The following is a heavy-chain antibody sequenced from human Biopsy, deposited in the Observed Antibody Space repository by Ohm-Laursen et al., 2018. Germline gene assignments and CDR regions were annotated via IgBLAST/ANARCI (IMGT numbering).Heavy chain of an antibody. J-gene: IGHJ4*02. V-gene: IGHV3-11*01. CDR3: ATDGAGSYNEN. D-gene: IGHD3-10*01. CDR1: GFTFGDYY. Sequence: SLRLSCSAPGFTFGDYYMSWIRQAPGKGLEWLSYISGSGVTKMYADSVKGRFTVSRDNAKNSLYLEMNNLTVGDTAVYYCATDGAGSYNENWGQGTLVSVSS. CDR2: ISGSGVTK.